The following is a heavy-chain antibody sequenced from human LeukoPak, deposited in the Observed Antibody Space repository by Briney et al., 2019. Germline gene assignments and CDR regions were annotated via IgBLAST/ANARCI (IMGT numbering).Heavy chain of an antibody. D-gene: IGHD5-18*01. J-gene: IGHJ4*02. V-gene: IGHV3-21*01. CDR3: ASGVDTAMVGFDY. CDR2: ISSSSSYI. Sequence: GGSLRLSCAASGFTFSSYSMNWVRQAPGKGLEWVSSISSSSSYIYYADSVKGRFTISRDNAKNSLYLQMNSLRAEGTAVYYCASGVDTAMVGFDYWGQGTLVTVSS. CDR1: GFTFSSYS.